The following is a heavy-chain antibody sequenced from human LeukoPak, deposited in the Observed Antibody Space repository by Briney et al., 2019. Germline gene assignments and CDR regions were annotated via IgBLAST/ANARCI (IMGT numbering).Heavy chain of an antibody. CDR3: ARFKSYYDFWSAPDY. D-gene: IGHD3-3*01. Sequence: GASVKVSCKASGYTFTSYGISWVRQAPGQGLEWMGWISAYNGNTNYAQKLQGRVTMTTDTSTSTAYMELRSLRSDDTAVYYCARFKSYYDFWSAPDYWGQGTLVTVSS. CDR1: GYTFTSYG. CDR2: ISAYNGNT. J-gene: IGHJ4*02. V-gene: IGHV1-18*01.